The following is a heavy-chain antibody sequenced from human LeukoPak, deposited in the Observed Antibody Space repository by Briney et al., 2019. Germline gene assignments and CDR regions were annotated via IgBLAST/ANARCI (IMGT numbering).Heavy chain of an antibody. Sequence: GGSLRLSCAASGFTFSDYYMSWIRQAPGKGLQWVSYISSSGSTIYYADSVKGRFTISRDNAKNSLHLQMNSLRAEDTAVYYCARAYCSGGSCYSATGWFDPWGQGTLVTVSS. CDR3: ARAYCSGGSCYSATGWFDP. V-gene: IGHV3-11*04. D-gene: IGHD2-15*01. J-gene: IGHJ5*02. CDR2: ISSSGSTI. CDR1: GFTFSDYY.